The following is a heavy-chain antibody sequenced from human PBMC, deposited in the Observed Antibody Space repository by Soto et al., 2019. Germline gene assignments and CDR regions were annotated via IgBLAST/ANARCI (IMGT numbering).Heavy chain of an antibody. CDR3: ERGLCGRDGWCGNYYYYGMDV. CDR1: GDSVSSNSAA. CDR2: TYYRSKWYN. D-gene: IGHD2-21*02. V-gene: IGHV6-1*01. J-gene: IGHJ6*02. Sequence: LSQTLSLTCAISGDSVSSNSAAWNWIRQSPSRGLEWLGRTYYRSKWYNDYAVSVKSRITINPDTSKNQFSLQLNSVTPEDTAVYYCERGLCGRDGWCGNYYYYGMDVWGQGKTVNVS.